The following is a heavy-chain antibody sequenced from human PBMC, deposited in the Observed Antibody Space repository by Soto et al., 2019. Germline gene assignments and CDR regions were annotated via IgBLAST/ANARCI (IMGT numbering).Heavy chain of an antibody. CDR2: ISSRSSTT. J-gene: IGHJ5*02. CDR3: VSPHSESSNAFDP. V-gene: IGHV3-48*02. Sequence: GGSLRLSCAASGFSFSSYSMNWVRQAPGKGLEWLAYISSRSSTTYYSDSVKGRFTISRDNAMASLYLHMDSLRDDDTATYYCVSPHSESSNAFDPWGQGTLVTVSS. D-gene: IGHD3-10*01. CDR1: GFSFSSYS.